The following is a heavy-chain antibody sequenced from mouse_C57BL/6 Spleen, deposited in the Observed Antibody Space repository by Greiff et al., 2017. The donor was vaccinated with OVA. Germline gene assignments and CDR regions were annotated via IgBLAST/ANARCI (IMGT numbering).Heavy chain of an antibody. J-gene: IGHJ2*01. CDR1: GFTFSSYG. D-gene: IGHD4-1*01. Sequence: VQLKESGGDLVKPGGSLKLSCAASGFTFSSYGMSWVRQTPDKRLEWVATISSGGSYTYYPDSVKGRFTISRDNAKNTLYLQMSSLKSEDTAMYYCARRVGNYFDYWGQGTTLTVSS. CDR3: ARRVGNYFDY. V-gene: IGHV5-6*01. CDR2: ISSGGSYT.